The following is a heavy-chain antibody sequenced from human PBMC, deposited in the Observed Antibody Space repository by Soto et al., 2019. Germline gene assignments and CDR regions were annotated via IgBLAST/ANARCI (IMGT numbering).Heavy chain of an antibody. Sequence: QVQLQESGPGLVKPSETLSLTCTVSSDSIAGENWWSWVRQPPGLGLEWIGEVFHTGGTNYNPSLKSRVTMEVDKSKTQSSLILIAATAADTAVYYCARVFSSGSGWMYYFDFWGQGTLVSVSS. CDR1: SDSIAGENW. CDR2: VFHTGGT. J-gene: IGHJ4*02. V-gene: IGHV4-4*02. D-gene: IGHD6-19*01. CDR3: ARVFSSGSGWMYYFDF.